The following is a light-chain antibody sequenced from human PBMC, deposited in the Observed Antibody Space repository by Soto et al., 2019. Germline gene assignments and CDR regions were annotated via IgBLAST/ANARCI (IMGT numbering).Light chain of an antibody. CDR3: QQRSNWPT. Sequence: EIVLTQSPATLSLSPGEKDTLSCRASQSVSSCLAWYQQKPGQAPRLLIYDASNRATGIPARFSGSGSGTDFTLTISSLEPEDFAVYYCQQRSNWPTFGQGTKV. CDR2: DAS. J-gene: IGKJ1*01. CDR1: QSVSSC. V-gene: IGKV3-11*01.